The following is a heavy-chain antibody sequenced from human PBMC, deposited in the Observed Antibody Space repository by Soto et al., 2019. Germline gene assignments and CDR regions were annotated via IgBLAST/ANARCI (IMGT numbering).Heavy chain of an antibody. CDR3: ARALRGATIGDFDI. CDR2: INPNSGGT. D-gene: IGHD5-12*01. CDR1: GYTFTGYY. V-gene: IGHV1-2*04. J-gene: IGHJ3*02. Sequence: GASVKVSCKASGYTFTGYYMHWVRQAPGQGLEWMGWINPNSGGTNYAQKFQGWVTMTRDTSISTAYMELSRLRSDDTAVYYCARALRGATIGDFDIWGQGTMVTVSS.